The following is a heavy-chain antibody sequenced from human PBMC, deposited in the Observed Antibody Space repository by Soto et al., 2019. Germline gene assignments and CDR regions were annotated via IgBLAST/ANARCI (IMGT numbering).Heavy chain of an antibody. J-gene: IGHJ3*02. V-gene: IGHV1-2*02. D-gene: IGHD6-6*01. CDR3: ARDGDSSSPFDI. Sequence: QVQLVQSGAEVKKPGASVKVSCKASGYTFTGNSMHWVRQAPGQGLEWMGWINPNSGGTNYAQKFQGRVTVTRDTSISTAYMELRRLRSDDTAVYYCARDGDSSSPFDIWGQGTMVTVSS. CDR2: INPNSGGT. CDR1: GYTFTGNS.